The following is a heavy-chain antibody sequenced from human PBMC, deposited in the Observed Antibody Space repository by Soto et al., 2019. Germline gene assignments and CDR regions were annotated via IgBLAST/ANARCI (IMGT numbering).Heavy chain of an antibody. V-gene: IGHV3-23*01. Sequence: EVQLLESGGDLVQPGGSLRLSCAASGFTFDSYAMSWVRQAPGKGLEWVSSIRGSGDTTHYADSVMGRFTISRVNSKNTLSLHMNGLRAEDTAVYYCARHRTWSGYDFNYWGQGTLVTVSS. CDR1: GFTFDSYA. CDR2: IRGSGDTT. CDR3: ARHRTWSGYDFNY. J-gene: IGHJ4*02. D-gene: IGHD3-3*01.